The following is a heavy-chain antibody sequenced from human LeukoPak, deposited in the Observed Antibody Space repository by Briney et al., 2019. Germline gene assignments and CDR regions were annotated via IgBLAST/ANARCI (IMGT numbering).Heavy chain of an antibody. V-gene: IGHV4-34*01. J-gene: IGHJ5*02. D-gene: IGHD6-13*01. Sequence: PSETLSLTCAVYGGSFSGYYWSWIRQPPGKGLEWIREINHSGSTNYNPSLKSRVTISVDTSKNQFSLKLSSVTAADTAVYYCARGLEYSSSWHTINWFDPWGQGTLVTVSS. CDR3: ARGLEYSSSWHTINWFDP. CDR1: GGSFSGYY. CDR2: INHSGST.